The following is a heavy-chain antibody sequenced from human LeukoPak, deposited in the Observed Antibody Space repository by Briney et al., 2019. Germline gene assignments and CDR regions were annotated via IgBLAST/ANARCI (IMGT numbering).Heavy chain of an antibody. CDR2: INPNSGGT. D-gene: IGHD2-2*01. CDR1: GYTFTGYY. Sequence: ASVKVSCKASGYTFTGYYMHWVRQAPGQGLEWMGWINPNSGGTNYAQKFQGRVTMTRDTSISTAYMELSRLRSDDTAVYYCARRGRGRCSSTSCNSGWFDPWGQGTLVTVCS. J-gene: IGHJ5*02. V-gene: IGHV1-2*02. CDR3: ARRGRGRCSSTSCNSGWFDP.